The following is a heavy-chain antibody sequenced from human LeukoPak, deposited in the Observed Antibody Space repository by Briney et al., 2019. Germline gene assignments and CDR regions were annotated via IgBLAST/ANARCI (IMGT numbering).Heavy chain of an antibody. Sequence: GESLKISCKGSGYTFSSYWIGWVRQMPGKGLEWMGIIYPGDSDTRYSPSLQGQVTISVDTSIGTAYLQWSSLKASDTAMYYCARCYDFWSGTLLFDYWGQGTLVTVSS. V-gene: IGHV5-51*01. J-gene: IGHJ4*02. CDR1: GYTFSSYW. D-gene: IGHD3-3*01. CDR2: IYPGDSDT. CDR3: ARCYDFWSGTLLFDY.